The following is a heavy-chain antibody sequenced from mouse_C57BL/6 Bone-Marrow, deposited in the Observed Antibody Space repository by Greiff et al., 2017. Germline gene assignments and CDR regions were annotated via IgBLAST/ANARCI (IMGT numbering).Heavy chain of an antibody. Sequence: EVQLVESGGDLVKPGGSLKLSCAAPGFTFSSYGMSWVRQTPDKRLEWVATISSGGSYTYYPDSVKGRCTISRDNATNTLYLQMSSLKSEDTAMYYCARHETYYSNYGAYWGQGTLVTVSA. V-gene: IGHV5-6*01. CDR1: GFTFSSYG. D-gene: IGHD2-5*01. CDR2: ISSGGSYT. J-gene: IGHJ3*01. CDR3: ARHETYYSNYGAY.